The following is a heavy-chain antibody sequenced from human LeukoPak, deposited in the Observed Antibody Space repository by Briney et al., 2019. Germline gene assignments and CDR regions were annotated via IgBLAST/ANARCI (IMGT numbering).Heavy chain of an antibody. V-gene: IGHV4-59*01. CDR3: ARAQQLVAYYFDY. J-gene: IGHJ4*02. D-gene: IGHD6-13*01. Sequence: SETLSLTCTVSGGSISSYYWSWIRQPPGKGLEWIGYIYYSGSTNYNPSLKSRVTISVDTSKNQFSLKLSSVTAADTAVYYCARAQQLVAYYFDYWGQGTLVTVSS. CDR2: IYYSGST. CDR1: GGSISSYY.